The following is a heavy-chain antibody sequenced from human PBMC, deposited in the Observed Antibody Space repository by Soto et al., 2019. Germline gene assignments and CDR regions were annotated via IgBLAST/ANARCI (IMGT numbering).Heavy chain of an antibody. CDR1: GGTFSSYA. Sequence: GASVKVSCKASGGTFSSYAISWVRQAPGQGLEWMGGIIPIFGTANYAQKFQGRVTITADESTNTAYMELRSLRSDDTAVYYCARDQVPFNWFDPWGQGTLVTVSS. V-gene: IGHV1-69*13. J-gene: IGHJ5*02. CDR3: ARDQVPFNWFDP. CDR2: IIPIFGTA.